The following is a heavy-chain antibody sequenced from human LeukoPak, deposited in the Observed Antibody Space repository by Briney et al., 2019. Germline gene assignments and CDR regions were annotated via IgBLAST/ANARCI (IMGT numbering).Heavy chain of an antibody. Sequence: PGGSLRLSCAASGFTFDDYAMHWVRQAPGKGLEWVSLISGDGGSTYYADSVKGRFTISRDNSKNSPYLQMNSLRTEDTALYYCAKDPGGVQLEYYFDYWGQGTLVTVSS. CDR3: AKDPGGVQLEYYFDY. CDR1: GFTFDDYA. CDR2: ISGDGGST. V-gene: IGHV3-43*02. D-gene: IGHD1-1*01. J-gene: IGHJ4*02.